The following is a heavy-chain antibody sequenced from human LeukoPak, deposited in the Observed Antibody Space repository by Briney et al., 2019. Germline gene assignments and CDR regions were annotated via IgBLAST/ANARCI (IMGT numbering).Heavy chain of an antibody. V-gene: IGHV3-7*01. CDR2: VREDEGDK. D-gene: IGHD6-19*01. Sequence: GGSLRLSCAASGFTFSSYWMAWVRQAPGKGLEWVANVREDEGDKGYADSVKGRFTISRDNGKNSLYLQMNSLTAEDTAVYYCARDVAGALGFWGQGTLVTVSS. CDR3: ARDVAGALGF. J-gene: IGHJ4*02. CDR1: GFTFSSYW.